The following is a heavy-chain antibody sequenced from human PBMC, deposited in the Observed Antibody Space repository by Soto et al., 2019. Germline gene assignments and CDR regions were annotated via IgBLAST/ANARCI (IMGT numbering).Heavy chain of an antibody. J-gene: IGHJ6*02. CDR3: ARTENYGDYGPGYYYYGMDV. CDR1: GFTFSSYG. V-gene: IGHV3-33*01. CDR2: IWYDGSNK. D-gene: IGHD4-17*01. Sequence: QVQLVESGGGVVQPGRSLRLSCAASGFTFSSYGMHWVRQAPGKGLEWVAVIWYDGSNKYYADSVKGRFTISRDNSKNTLYPQMNSLRAEDTAVYYCARTENYGDYGPGYYYYGMDVWGQGTTVTVSS.